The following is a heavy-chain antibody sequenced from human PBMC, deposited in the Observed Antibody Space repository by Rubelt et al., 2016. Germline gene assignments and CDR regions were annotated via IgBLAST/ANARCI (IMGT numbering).Heavy chain of an antibody. CDR1: GGSISSSSYY. CDR2: IYHSGST. Sequence: QPQLQESGPGLVKPSETLSLTCTVSGGSISSSSYYWGWIRQPPGKGLEWIGSIYHSGSTYYNPSRTSRVTISVDTSKNQFALRLGSVTAAETAVYYCARAFSGYGAVDYWGQGTLVTVSS. V-gene: IGHV4-39*07. CDR3: ARAFSGYGAVDY. J-gene: IGHJ4*02. D-gene: IGHD3-10*01.